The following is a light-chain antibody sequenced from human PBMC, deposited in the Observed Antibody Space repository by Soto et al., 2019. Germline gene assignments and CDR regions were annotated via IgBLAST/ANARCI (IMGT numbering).Light chain of an antibody. CDR2: GAS. J-gene: IGKJ4*01. CDR1: QSVNNNY. CDR3: QQHSRSIT. Sequence: EIVLTQSPGTLSLSPGERATLSCGASQSVNNNYLAWYQQKPGQSPRLLIYGASIRATAIPDRFSGSGSGTDFTLTISRLEPEDSAVYYCQQHSRSITFGGGTKVDIK. V-gene: IGKV3-20*01.